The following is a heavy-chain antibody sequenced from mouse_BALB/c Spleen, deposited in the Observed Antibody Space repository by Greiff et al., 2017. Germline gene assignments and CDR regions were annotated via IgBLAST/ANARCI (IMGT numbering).Heavy chain of an antibody. Sequence: EVQVVESGGGLVKPGGSLKLSCAASGFTFSSYAMSWVRQSPEKRLEWVAEISSGGSYTYYPDTVTGRFTISRDNAKNTLYLEMSSLRSEDTAMYYCARITTVVAPYFDYWGQGTTLTVSS. CDR2: ISSGGSYT. J-gene: IGHJ2*01. V-gene: IGHV5-9-4*01. CDR3: ARITTVVAPYFDY. D-gene: IGHD1-1*01. CDR1: GFTFSSYA.